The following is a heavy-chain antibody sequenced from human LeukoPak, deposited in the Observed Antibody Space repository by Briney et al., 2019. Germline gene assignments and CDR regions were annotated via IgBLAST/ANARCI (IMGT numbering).Heavy chain of an antibody. Sequence: ASVKVSCKASGYTFTSYDINWVRQATGQGLEWMGWMNPNSGNTGYAQKFQGRVTITRNTSISTAYMELSSLRFEDTAVYYCARGKHGYYDSSGYYYYYMDVWGKGTTVTVSS. CDR3: ARGKHGYYDSSGYYYYYMDV. CDR2: MNPNSGNT. V-gene: IGHV1-8*03. CDR1: GYTFTSYD. D-gene: IGHD3-22*01. J-gene: IGHJ6*03.